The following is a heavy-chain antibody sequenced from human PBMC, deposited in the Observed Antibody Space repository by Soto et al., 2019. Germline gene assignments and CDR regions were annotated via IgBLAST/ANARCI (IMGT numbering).Heavy chain of an antibody. V-gene: IGHV4-4*02. Sequence: SETLSLTCAVSGGSISSSNWCSWVRQPPGKGLEWIGEIYHSGSTNYNPSLKSRVTISVDKSKNQFSLKLSSVTAADTAVYYCATWYSSSWYYFDYWGQGTLVTVSS. CDR2: IYHSGST. CDR1: GGSISSSNW. CDR3: ATWYSSSWYYFDY. D-gene: IGHD6-13*01. J-gene: IGHJ4*02.